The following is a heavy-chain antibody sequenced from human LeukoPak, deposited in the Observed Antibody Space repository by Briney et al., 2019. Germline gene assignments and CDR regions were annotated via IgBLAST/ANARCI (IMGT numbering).Heavy chain of an antibody. J-gene: IGHJ3*01. CDR2: IYPGECDT. CDR1: RYGFTSYW. CDR3: TRRELRTVVVATALHAFDV. V-gene: IGHV5-51*01. Sequence: GESLQIASHGSRYGFTSYWIAWARPVPGKGLGWMGIIYPGECDTTYSPSFQGQVTISVDRSISTAYLQWSSLKASDSAIYYCTRRELRTVVVATALHAFDVWGQGTMVTVSS. D-gene: IGHD2-21*02.